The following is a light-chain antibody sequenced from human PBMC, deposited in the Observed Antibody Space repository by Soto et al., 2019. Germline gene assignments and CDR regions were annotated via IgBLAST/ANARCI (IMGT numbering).Light chain of an antibody. CDR3: RSYAGSYTYV. Sequence: QSVLTQSRSASGSPGQSVTISCTGTNSDVGGYNYVSWYQQHPGKAPKLMIYDVNKRPSGVPDRFSGSKSGNTASLTISGLQAEDEADYYCRSYAGSYTYVFGTGTKVTVL. J-gene: IGLJ1*01. CDR2: DVN. V-gene: IGLV2-11*01. CDR1: NSDVGGYNY.